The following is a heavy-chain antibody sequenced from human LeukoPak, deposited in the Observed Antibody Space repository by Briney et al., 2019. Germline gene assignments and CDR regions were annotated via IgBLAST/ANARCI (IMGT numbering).Heavy chain of an antibody. CDR3: AKGHYYGSGASYYYGMDV. J-gene: IGHJ6*02. CDR2: ISGSSGST. CDR1: GFTFSSYA. V-gene: IGHV3-23*01. D-gene: IGHD3-10*01. Sequence: GGSLRLSCAASGFTFSSYAMSWVRQAPGKGLEWVSAISGSSGSTYYADSVKGRFTISRDNSKNTLYLQMNSLRAEDTAVYYCAKGHYYGSGASYYYGMDVWGQGTTVTVSS.